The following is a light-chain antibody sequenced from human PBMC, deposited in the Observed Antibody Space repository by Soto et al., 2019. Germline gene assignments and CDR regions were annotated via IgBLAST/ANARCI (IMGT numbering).Light chain of an antibody. CDR2: LEGSGSY. CDR3: ETWDSNTRV. J-gene: IGLJ2*01. Sequence: QLVLTQSSSASASLGSSVKLTCTLRSGHSSYIIAWHQQQPGKAPRYLMKLEGSGSYNKGSGVPDRFSGSSSGDDRYLTISNLQFEDEANYYCETWDSNTRVFGGGTKLTVL. V-gene: IGLV4-60*02. CDR1: SGHSSYI.